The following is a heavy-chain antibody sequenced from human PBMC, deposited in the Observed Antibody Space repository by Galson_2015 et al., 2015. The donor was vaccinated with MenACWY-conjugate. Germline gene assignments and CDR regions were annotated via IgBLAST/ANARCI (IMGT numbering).Heavy chain of an antibody. Sequence: SLRLSCAASGSSFKSYSMSWVRQAPGKGLEWVSYISSSSTIYYADSVKGRFTISRDNGRNSLYLQMNSLRDDDMAVYYCARALGSQNGFFDPWGQGTLVTVSS. CDR3: ARALGSQNGFFDP. J-gene: IGHJ5*02. D-gene: IGHD5-24*01. CDR1: GSSFKSYS. V-gene: IGHV3-48*02. CDR2: ISSSSTI.